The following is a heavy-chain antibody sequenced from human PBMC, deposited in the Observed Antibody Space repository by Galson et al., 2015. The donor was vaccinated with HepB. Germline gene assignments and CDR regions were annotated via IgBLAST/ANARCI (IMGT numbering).Heavy chain of an antibody. CDR2: ISYDGSNK. J-gene: IGHJ4*02. D-gene: IGHD2-15*01. V-gene: IGHV3-30*04. CDR1: GFTFSSYA. CDR3: ARDRKQCSRYCSVQHPIDY. Sequence: SLRLSCAASGFTFSSYAMHWVRQAPGKGLEWVAVISYDGSNKYYADSVKGRFTISRDNSKNTLYLQMNSLRAEDTAVYYCARDRKQCSRYCSVQHPIDYWGQGTLVTVSS.